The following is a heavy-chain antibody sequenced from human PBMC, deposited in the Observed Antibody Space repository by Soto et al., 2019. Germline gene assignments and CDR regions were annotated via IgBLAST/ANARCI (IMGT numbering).Heavy chain of an antibody. CDR3: ARVEPRRYHHDAHDI. V-gene: IGHV3-7*01. D-gene: IGHD1-26*01. CDR1: GVSFSSYW. Sequence: GGYLGLSCAASGVSFSSYWMSWVGQAPGKGLEWVANIKQDGSEKYYVDSVKGRFTISRDNAKNSLYLQMNSLRAEDTAVYYCARVEPRRYHHDAHDISGQRT. CDR2: IKQDGSEK. J-gene: IGHJ3*02.